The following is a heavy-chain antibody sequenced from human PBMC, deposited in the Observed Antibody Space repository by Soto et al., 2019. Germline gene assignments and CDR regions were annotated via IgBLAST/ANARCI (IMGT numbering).Heavy chain of an antibody. CDR3: ARDHYDILTGHYYMDV. CDR1: GFTVSSNY. V-gene: IGHV3-53*04. Sequence: PGGSLRLSCAASGFTVSSNYMSWVRQAPGKGLEWVSVIYSGGSTYYADSVKGRFTISRHNSKNTLYLQMNSLRAEDTAVYYCARDHYDILTGHYYMDVWGKGTTVTVSS. CDR2: IYSGGST. D-gene: IGHD3-9*01. J-gene: IGHJ6*03.